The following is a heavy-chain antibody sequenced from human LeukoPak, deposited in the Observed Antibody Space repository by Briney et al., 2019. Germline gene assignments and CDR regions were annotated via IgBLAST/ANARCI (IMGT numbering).Heavy chain of an antibody. CDR1: GGSISSGSFY. CDR3: ARSIEGRGYDYPVFDY. V-gene: IGHV4-39*01. J-gene: IGHJ4*02. CDR2: IYYRGST. D-gene: IGHD5-12*01. Sequence: PSETLSLTCTVSGGSISSGSFYWGWIRQPPGKGLEWIGSIYYRGSTFYNPSLTSRVTMSVDTPKNQLSLRLSSVTAADTAVYFCARSIEGRGYDYPVFDYWGQGTLVTVSS.